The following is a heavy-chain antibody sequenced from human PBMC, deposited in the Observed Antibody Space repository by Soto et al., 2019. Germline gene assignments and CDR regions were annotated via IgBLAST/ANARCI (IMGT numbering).Heavy chain of an antibody. Sequence: EVQLVESGGGLVQPGRSLRLSCAASGFTFDDYAMHWVRQAPGKGLEWVSGISWNSGSIGYADSVKGRFTISRDNAKNSLYLQMNSLRAEDTALYYCAKAGSGSIAPFDYWGQGTLVTVSS. CDR1: GFTFDDYA. J-gene: IGHJ4*02. CDR3: AKAGSGSIAPFDY. D-gene: IGHD3-10*01. V-gene: IGHV3-9*01. CDR2: ISWNSGSI.